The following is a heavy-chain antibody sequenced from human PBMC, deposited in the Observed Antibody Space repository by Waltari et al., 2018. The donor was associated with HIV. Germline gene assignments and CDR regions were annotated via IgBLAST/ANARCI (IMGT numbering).Heavy chain of an antibody. CDR1: GGSISSYS. Sequence: QVQLQESGPGLVKPSETLSLTCTVPGGSISSYSWSWIRQPAGKGLEWIGRIYTSGSTNYNPSLKSRVTMSVDTSKNQFSLKLSSVTAADTAVYYCARGRYSYGDGWFDPWGQGTLVTVSS. CDR3: ARGRYSYGDGWFDP. J-gene: IGHJ5*02. D-gene: IGHD5-18*01. V-gene: IGHV4-4*07. CDR2: IYTSGST.